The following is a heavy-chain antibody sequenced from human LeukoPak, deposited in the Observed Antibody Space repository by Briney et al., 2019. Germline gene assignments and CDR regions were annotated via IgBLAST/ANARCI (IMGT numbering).Heavy chain of an antibody. D-gene: IGHD3-3*01. CDR1: GGSISSGSYY. Sequence: SQTLSLTCTVSGGSISSGSYYWSWFRQPAGKGLEWIGRIYTSGSTNYNPSLKSRVTISVDTSKNQFSLKLSSVTAADTAVYYCARVGDGVVFYPFYAFDIWGQGTMVTVSS. J-gene: IGHJ3*02. CDR2: IYTSGST. V-gene: IGHV4-61*02. CDR3: ARVGDGVVFYPFYAFDI.